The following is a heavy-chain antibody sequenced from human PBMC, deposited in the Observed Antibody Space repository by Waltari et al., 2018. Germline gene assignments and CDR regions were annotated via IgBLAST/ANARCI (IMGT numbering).Heavy chain of an antibody. Sequence: EVQLVESGGALVQPGGSLKLSFAASCFFFSDSAIHWVRQASGKGPEWVGRIRSRTKGDATGYAESVQGRFTISRDDSKNTVYLEMNSLKTDDTAVYYCIRPFEMGIDWGRGTLVTVSS. V-gene: IGHV3-73*01. D-gene: IGHD7-27*01. CDR2: IRSRTKGDAT. J-gene: IGHJ4*02. CDR1: CFFFSDSA. CDR3: IRPFEMGID.